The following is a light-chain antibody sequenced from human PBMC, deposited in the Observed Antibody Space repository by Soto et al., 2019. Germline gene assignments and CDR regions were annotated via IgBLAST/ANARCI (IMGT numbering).Light chain of an antibody. Sequence: AIRMTQSPSSFSASTGDRVTITCRASQGISSYLAWYQQKPGKAPKLLIYAASTLQSWVPSRFSGSGSGTDFTLTISCLQSEDFATYYCQQYNSHWTFGQGTKVDIK. CDR2: AAS. CDR3: QQYNSHWT. V-gene: IGKV1-8*01. J-gene: IGKJ1*01. CDR1: QGISSY.